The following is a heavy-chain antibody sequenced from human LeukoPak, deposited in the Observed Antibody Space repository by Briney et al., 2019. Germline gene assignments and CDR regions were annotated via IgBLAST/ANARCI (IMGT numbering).Heavy chain of an antibody. D-gene: IGHD3-22*01. Sequence: ASMKVSCKASGYTFTGYYMHWVRQAPGQGLEWMGWINPNSGGTNYAQKFQGRVTMTRDTSISTAYMELSRLRSDDTAVYYCARGEDSSGYYLHFDYWGQGTLVTVSS. V-gene: IGHV1-2*02. J-gene: IGHJ4*02. CDR2: INPNSGGT. CDR3: ARGEDSSGYYLHFDY. CDR1: GYTFTGYY.